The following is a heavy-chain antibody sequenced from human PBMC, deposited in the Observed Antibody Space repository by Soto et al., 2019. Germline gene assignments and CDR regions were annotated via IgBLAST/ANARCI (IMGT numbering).Heavy chain of an antibody. V-gene: IGHV4-31*03. J-gene: IGHJ6*02. CDR3: ARFSKMDYYYGMDV. CDR2: IYYCGST. CDR1: GGSISSGGYY. Sequence: QVQLQESGPGLVKPSQTLSLTCTVSGGSISSGGYYWSWIRQHPGKGLEWIGYIYYCGSTYYNPSLKSRVTISVDTSKNQFSLKLSSVTAADTAVYYCARFSKMDYYYGMDVWGQGTTVTVSS.